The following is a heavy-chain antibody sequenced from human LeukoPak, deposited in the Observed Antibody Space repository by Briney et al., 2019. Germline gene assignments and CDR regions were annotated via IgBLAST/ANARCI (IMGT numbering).Heavy chain of an antibody. V-gene: IGHV3-30*18. CDR2: ISYDGSNK. CDR3: AKDWDSSPYFDY. J-gene: IGHJ4*02. Sequence: GGSLRLSCAASGFTFSSYGMHWVRQAPGKGLEWVAVISYDGSNKYYADSVKGRFTISRDNSKNTLYLQMNSLRAEDTVVYYCAKDWDSSPYFDYWGQGTLVTASS. CDR1: GFTFSSYG. D-gene: IGHD3-22*01.